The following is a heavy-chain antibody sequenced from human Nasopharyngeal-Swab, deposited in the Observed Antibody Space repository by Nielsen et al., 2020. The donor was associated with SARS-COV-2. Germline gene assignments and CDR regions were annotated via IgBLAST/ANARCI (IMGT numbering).Heavy chain of an antibody. V-gene: IGHV4-61*08. CDR2: IYYSGST. D-gene: IGHD1-20*01. CDR3: ARGQYNWNHFDY. CDR1: GGSISSGDYY. J-gene: IGHJ4*02. Sequence: GSLRLSCTVSGGSISSGDYYWSWIRQPPGKGLEWIGYIYYSGSTNYNPSLKSRVTISVDTSKNQFSLKLSSVTAADTAAYYCARGQYNWNHFDYWGQGTLVTVSS.